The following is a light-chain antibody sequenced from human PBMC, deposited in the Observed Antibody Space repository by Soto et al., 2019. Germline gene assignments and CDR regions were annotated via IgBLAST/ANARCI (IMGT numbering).Light chain of an antibody. V-gene: IGKV3-11*01. J-gene: IGKJ2*01. CDR3: QQRSNWPPYT. Sequence: IVLTQSPAPLSLSPGERATLSCRASQSVSSYLAWYQQKPGQAPRLLIYDASNRATGIPARFSGSGSGTDFTLTISSLEPEDFAVYYCQQRSNWPPYTFGQGTKVDIK. CDR2: DAS. CDR1: QSVSSY.